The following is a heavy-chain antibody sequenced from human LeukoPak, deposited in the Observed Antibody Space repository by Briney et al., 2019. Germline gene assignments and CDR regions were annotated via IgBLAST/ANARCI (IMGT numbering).Heavy chain of an antibody. CDR1: GGSLSSSSYY. V-gene: IGHV4-39*01. CDR2: IYYSGST. CDR3: ARLVRGVTYLDY. J-gene: IGHJ4*02. Sequence: PSETLSLTCTVSGGSLSSSSYYWGWIRQPPGKGLEWIGSIYYSGSTYYNPSLKSRVTISVDTSKNQFSLKLSSVTAADTAVYYCARLVRGVTYLDYWGQGTLVTVSS. D-gene: IGHD3-10*01.